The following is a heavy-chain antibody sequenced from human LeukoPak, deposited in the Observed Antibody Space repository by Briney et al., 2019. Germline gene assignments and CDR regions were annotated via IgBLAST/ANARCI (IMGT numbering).Heavy chain of an antibody. Sequence: PSETLSLTCAVYGGSFSGYYWSWIRQPPGKGLEWIGEINHSRSTNYNPSLKSRVTVSLDTSKNQFSLKLRSVTAADTVVYYCARRGYSYGYVGSNWFDPWGQGTLVTVSS. CDR1: GGSFSGYY. J-gene: IGHJ5*02. CDR2: INHSRST. D-gene: IGHD5-18*01. CDR3: ARRGYSYGYVGSNWFDP. V-gene: IGHV4-34*01.